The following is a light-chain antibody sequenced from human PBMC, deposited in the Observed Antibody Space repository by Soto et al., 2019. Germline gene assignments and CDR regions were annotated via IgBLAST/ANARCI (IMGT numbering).Light chain of an antibody. CDR1: QSVGSH. V-gene: IGKV3-20*01. J-gene: IGKJ5*01. CDR3: QFYGSSLIT. Sequence: EIVMTQSAVAVSVSPGERATLSCRASQSVGSHLAWYQQRPGQAPRLLIYGASYRATGIPPRFSGSGSGTDFTLTISRLEPEDFAIYYCQFYGSSLITFGQGTRLEI. CDR2: GAS.